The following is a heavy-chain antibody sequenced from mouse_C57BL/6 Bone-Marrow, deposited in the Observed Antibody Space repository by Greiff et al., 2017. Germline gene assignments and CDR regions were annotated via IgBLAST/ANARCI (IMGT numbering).Heavy chain of an antibody. CDR3: AVPFAY. J-gene: IGHJ3*01. Sequence: EVQVVESGGGLVKPGGSLKLSCAASGFTFSDYGMHWVRQAPEKGLEWVAYISSGSSPIYYADTVKGRFTISRDNAKNTLFRQMTSLRSEDTAMYYCAVPFAYWGQGTLVTVSA. CDR2: ISSGSSPI. CDR1: GFTFSDYG. V-gene: IGHV5-17*01.